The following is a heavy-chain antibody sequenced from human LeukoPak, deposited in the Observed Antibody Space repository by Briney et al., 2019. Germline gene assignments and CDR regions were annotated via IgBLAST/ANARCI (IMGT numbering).Heavy chain of an antibody. CDR3: GGGLMGGYARYDY. J-gene: IGHJ4*02. D-gene: IGHD3-22*01. CDR1: GFTFDDYD. V-gene: IGHV3-20*04. Sequence: SGGSLRPSCAASGFTFDDYDTSWVRQAPGKGLEWASNINCNAGKADYADSVKGRFTISKDNAKNSLYLQMNRRKAKATAVYYFGGGLMGGYARYDYWGQGTLVTVAS. CDR2: INCNAGKA.